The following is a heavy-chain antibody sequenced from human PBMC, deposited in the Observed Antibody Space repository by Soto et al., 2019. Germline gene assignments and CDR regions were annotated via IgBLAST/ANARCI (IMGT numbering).Heavy chain of an antibody. V-gene: IGHV3-21*06. J-gene: IGHJ4*02. CDR2: ISSTTNYI. CDR1: GFTFPSYS. CDR3: ARESEDLTSNFDY. Sequence: VGALRLPCAASGFTFPSYSMHWFREALVNGLEWVSSISSTTNYIYYGDSMKGRFTISRDNAKNSLYLEMNSLRAEDTAVYYCARESEDLTSNFDYWGQGTLVTVSS.